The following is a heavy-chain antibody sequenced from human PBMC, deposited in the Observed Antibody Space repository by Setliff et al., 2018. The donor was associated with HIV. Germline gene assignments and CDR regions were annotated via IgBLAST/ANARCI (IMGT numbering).Heavy chain of an antibody. D-gene: IGHD6-13*01. Sequence: GGSLRLSCRASGFTFSSYAMTWVRQAPGKGLEWVSYIGSGSSLKSYADSVKGRFTISRDNAKNSLYLQLNSLRAEDTAVYYCARDASRSWYAFFDFWGQGSLVTVSS. CDR3: ARDASRSWYAFFDF. J-gene: IGHJ4*02. CDR1: GFTFSSYA. CDR2: IGSGSSLK. V-gene: IGHV3-48*01.